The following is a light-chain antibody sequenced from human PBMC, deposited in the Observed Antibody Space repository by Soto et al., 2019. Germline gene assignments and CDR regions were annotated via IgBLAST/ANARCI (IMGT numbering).Light chain of an antibody. J-gene: IGKJ1*01. CDR2: GAS. CDR1: QSISSK. CDR3: QQCYHWWT. Sequence: EIVMTQSPATLSVSPGERATLSCRASQSISSKLAWFQEKPGQAPRLLFYGASTRATGVPARFSGSGSGTEFTLTISSLQSEDFAVYFCQQCYHWWTFGQGTKVEI. V-gene: IGKV3-15*01.